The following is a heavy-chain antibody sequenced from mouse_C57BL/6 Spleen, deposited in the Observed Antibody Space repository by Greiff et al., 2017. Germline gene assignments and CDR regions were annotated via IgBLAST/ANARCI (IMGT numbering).Heavy chain of an antibody. V-gene: IGHV1-19*01. CDR3: ARSGDYKEDYYAMDY. Sequence: VQLQQSGPVLVKPGASVKMSCKASGYTFTDYYMNWVKQSHGKSLEWIGVINPYNGGTSYNQKFKGKATLTVDKSSSTAYMELNSLTSEDSAVYYCARSGDYKEDYYAMDYWGQGTSVTVSS. CDR2: INPYNGGT. CDR1: GYTFTDYY. J-gene: IGHJ4*01. D-gene: IGHD2-12*01.